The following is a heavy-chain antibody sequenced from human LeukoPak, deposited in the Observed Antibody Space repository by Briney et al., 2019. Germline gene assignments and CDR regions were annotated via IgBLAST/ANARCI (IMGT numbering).Heavy chain of an antibody. Sequence: GGSLRLSCAASGFAVSSNHMNWVRQAPGKGLEWVSVIFNGGSTYYADSVKGRFTISRDNSKNTLYLQMNSLRAEDTAVYYCASYDFWDQGTLVTVSS. CDR3: ASYDF. J-gene: IGHJ4*02. CDR2: IFNGGST. V-gene: IGHV3-53*01. D-gene: IGHD3-3*01. CDR1: GFAVSSNH.